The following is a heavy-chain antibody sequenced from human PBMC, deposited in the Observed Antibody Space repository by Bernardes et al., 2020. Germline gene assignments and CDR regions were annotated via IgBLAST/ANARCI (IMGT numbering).Heavy chain of an antibody. CDR3: ARDNDILTGYPNWFDP. V-gene: IGHV3-48*04. CDR2: ISSSGSTI. CDR1: GFTFSSYA. Sequence: GGSLRLSCAASGFTFSSYAMSWVRQAPGKGLEWVSYISSSGSTIYYADSVKGRFTISRDNAKNSLYLQMNSLRAEDTAVYYCARDNDILTGYPNWFDPWGQGTLVTVSS. J-gene: IGHJ5*02. D-gene: IGHD3-9*01.